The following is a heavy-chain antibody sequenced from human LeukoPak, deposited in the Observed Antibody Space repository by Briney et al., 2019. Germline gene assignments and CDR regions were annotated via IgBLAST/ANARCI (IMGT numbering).Heavy chain of an antibody. Sequence: SQTLSLTCTVSGGSISSGGYYWSWIRQHPGKGLEWIGYIYYSGSTYYNPSLKSRVTISVDTSKNQFSLKLSSVTAADTAVYYCAREDSSGYSGMDVWGQGTTVTVSS. CDR2: IYYSGST. CDR1: GGSISSGGYY. V-gene: IGHV4-31*03. CDR3: AREDSSGYSGMDV. J-gene: IGHJ6*02. D-gene: IGHD3-22*01.